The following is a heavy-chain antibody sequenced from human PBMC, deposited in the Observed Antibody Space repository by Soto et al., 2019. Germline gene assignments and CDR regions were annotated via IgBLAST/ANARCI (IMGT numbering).Heavy chain of an antibody. D-gene: IGHD6-25*01. CDR1: GYTFTSCD. V-gene: IGHV1-8*01. Sequence: QVQLVQSGAEVKKPGASVKVSCQASGYTFTSCDIHWVRQATGQGLEWVGWMNPYTGNTGYAQKFQGRVTMTRNTSINTDYMELSSLTFEDTAVYYCARRKERSGPHYFDSWGQGALVTVSS. CDR3: ARRKERSGPHYFDS. CDR2: MNPYTGNT. J-gene: IGHJ4*02.